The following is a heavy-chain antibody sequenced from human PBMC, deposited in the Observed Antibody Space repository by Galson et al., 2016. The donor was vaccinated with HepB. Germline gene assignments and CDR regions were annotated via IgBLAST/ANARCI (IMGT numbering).Heavy chain of an antibody. Sequence: SLRLSCAGAGFAFSAYGMTWVRQAPRKGLEWVAAISTSGGSTDYADSVRGRFTISRDNSKNMLYLQMNSLRAEDSALYYCAKGTTRLGDNWGQGILVTVSS. CDR1: GFAFSAYG. CDR3: AKGTTRLGDN. J-gene: IGHJ4*02. D-gene: IGHD4-11*01. V-gene: IGHV3-23*01. CDR2: ISTSGGST.